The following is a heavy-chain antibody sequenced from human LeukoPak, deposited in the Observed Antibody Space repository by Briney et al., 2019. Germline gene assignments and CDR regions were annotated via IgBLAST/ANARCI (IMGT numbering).Heavy chain of an antibody. CDR3: ARDPGIAGAPPLNAFDI. V-gene: IGHV4-31*03. D-gene: IGHD1-26*01. CDR2: IYYSGTT. CDR1: GGSISIGGYY. J-gene: IGHJ3*02. Sequence: SETLSLTCTVSGGSISIGGYYWSWIRQHPGKGLEWIGYIYYSGTTYYNPSLRSRVAISVDTSKNQFSLKLTSVTAADTAVYYCARDPGIAGAPPLNAFDIWGQGTMVTVSS.